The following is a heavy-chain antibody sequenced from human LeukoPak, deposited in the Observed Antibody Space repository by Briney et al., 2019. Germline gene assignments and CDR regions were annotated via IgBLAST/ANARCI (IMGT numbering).Heavy chain of an antibody. CDR1: EFTFANYA. Sequence: GGSLRLSCAASEFTFANYAMAWVRQTPGKGLEWVSAIITSGESAFYADSVKGRFTISRDNSNNMLYLQMNSLRADDTAVYFCAKHGYNSAWYDYWGQGILVTVSS. CDR2: IITSGESA. CDR3: AKHGYNSAWYDY. J-gene: IGHJ4*02. V-gene: IGHV3-23*01. D-gene: IGHD6-19*01.